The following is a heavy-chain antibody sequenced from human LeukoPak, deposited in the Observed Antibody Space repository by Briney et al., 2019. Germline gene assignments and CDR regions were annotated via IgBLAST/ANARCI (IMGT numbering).Heavy chain of an antibody. CDR3: ARVLERILLGIIEFDY. V-gene: IGHV3-21*01. CDR1: EFVFSNHA. D-gene: IGHD3-16*01. CDR2: ITSDSSNI. Sequence: PGGSLRLSCVASEFVFSNHAMIWVRQAPGKGLEWISSITSDSSNIFYANSVRGRFTISRDNANNALHLQMNSLRAEDTAVYYCARVLERILLGIIEFDYWGQGTLVTVSS. J-gene: IGHJ4*02.